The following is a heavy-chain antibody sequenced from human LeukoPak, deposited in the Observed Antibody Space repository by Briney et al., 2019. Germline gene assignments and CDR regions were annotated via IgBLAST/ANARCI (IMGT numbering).Heavy chain of an antibody. V-gene: IGHV3-33*01. J-gene: IGHJ4*01. CDR3: ARDAQRGFDYSNSLKY. CDR2: IWSDGSNR. Sequence: GGSLRLSCVASGFIFSHYGMHWVRQAPGKGLEWVAVIWSDGSNRFYAGSVKGRFTISGDNSQNTVFLQMNSLRAEDTAMYYCARDAQRGFDYSNSLKYWGHGILVTVSS. CDR1: GFIFSHYG. D-gene: IGHD4-11*01.